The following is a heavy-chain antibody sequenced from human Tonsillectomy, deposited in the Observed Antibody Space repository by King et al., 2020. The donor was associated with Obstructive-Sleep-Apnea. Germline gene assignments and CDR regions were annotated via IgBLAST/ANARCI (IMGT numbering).Heavy chain of an antibody. V-gene: IGHV3-21*01. J-gene: IGHJ5*02. CDR1: GFTFSTYS. CDR2: ISSYNIYI. Sequence: VQLVESGGGLVKPGGSLRLSCAASGFTFSTYSMNWVRQAPGKGLEWVSSISSYNIYIYYADSVKGRFTISRDNAKNSLYLQMNSLRAEDTAVYYCASEPEGPTLNWFDPWGQGTLVTVSS. CDR3: ASEPEGPTLNWFDP.